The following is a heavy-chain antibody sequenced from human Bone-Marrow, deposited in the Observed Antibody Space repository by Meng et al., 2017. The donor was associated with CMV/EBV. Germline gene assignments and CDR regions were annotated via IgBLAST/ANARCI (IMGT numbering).Heavy chain of an antibody. V-gene: IGHV3-13*01. D-gene: IGHD3-16*01. CDR2: IGAAGDT. CDR3: AKGDYYYGMDV. Sequence: GGSLRLSCAASGFTFTSNDMYWVRQAPGKGLEWVSAIGAAGDTYYSGSVKGRFTISRENAKNSLYLQMNSRRAGDTAVYYCAKGDYYYGMDVWGQGTTVTVSS. J-gene: IGHJ6*02. CDR1: GFTFTSND.